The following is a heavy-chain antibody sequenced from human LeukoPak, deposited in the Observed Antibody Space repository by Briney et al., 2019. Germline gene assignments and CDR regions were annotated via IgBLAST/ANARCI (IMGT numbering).Heavy chain of an antibody. Sequence: SETLSLTCAVYGGSFSAYYWSWIRQPPGKGLEWIGEINHSGSTNYNPSLKSRVTISVDTSKNQFSLNLGSVTAADTAVYYCARGRDSGAPNFDYWGQGTLVTVSS. V-gene: IGHV4-34*01. CDR2: INHSGST. CDR1: GGSFSAYY. D-gene: IGHD3-10*01. CDR3: ARGRDSGAPNFDY. J-gene: IGHJ4*02.